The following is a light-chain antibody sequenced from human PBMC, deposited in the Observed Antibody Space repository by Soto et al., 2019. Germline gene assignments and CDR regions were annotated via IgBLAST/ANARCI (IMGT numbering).Light chain of an antibody. CDR1: QGVSTW. V-gene: IGKV1-12*02. CDR3: QQYNSLSSVS. CDR2: AAS. Sequence: DIQMTQSPASVSASVGDRVTITCRASQGVSTWVAWFQQKPGQAPKLLIYAASLLQSGVPSRFSGSGSGTEFTLTITSLQPDDSATYYCQQYNSLSSVSFGGGTKVEI. J-gene: IGKJ4*01.